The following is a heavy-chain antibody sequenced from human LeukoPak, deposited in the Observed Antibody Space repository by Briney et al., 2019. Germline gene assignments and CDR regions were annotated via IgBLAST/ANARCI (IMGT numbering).Heavy chain of an antibody. V-gene: IGHV1-8*01. CDR2: MNPNSGNT. CDR1: GYTFTSYD. CDR3: AREVDVDTALAYGMDV. Sequence: GASVNVSYKPSGYTFTSYDINWVRQATGHGLEWMGWMNPNSGNTGYAQKFQGRVTMTRNTSISTAYMELSSLISEDTAVYYCAREVDVDTALAYGMDVWGQGTTVTVSS. D-gene: IGHD5-18*01. J-gene: IGHJ6*02.